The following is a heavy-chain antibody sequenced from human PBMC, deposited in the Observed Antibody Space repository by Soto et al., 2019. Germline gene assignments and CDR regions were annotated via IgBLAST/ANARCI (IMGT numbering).Heavy chain of an antibody. CDR2: INPNSGGT. CDR1: GYTFTGYY. CDR3: ASGPSSSSSSNWFDP. D-gene: IGHD6-13*01. Sequence: ASVKVSCKASGYTFTGYYMHWVRQAPGQGLEWMGWINPNSGGTNYAQKFQGWVTMTRDTSISTAYMELSRLRSDDTAVYYCASGPSSSSSSNWFDPWGQGTLVTVS. J-gene: IGHJ5*02. V-gene: IGHV1-2*04.